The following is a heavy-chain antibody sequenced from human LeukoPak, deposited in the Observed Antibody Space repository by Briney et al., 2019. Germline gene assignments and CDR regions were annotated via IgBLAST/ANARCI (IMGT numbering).Heavy chain of an antibody. J-gene: IGHJ4*02. CDR2: ISPSGPDT. D-gene: IGHD3-10*01. V-gene: IGHV3-23*01. Sequence: HPGGSLRLSCAASGFTFNSYAMSWVRHAPGNGLEGVSAISPSGPDTYYADSVKGRFTISRDNSKNTLFLQMSSLRAEDSAVYYCAKRGGYETMAAFDYWGQGTLVTVSS. CDR1: GFTFNSYA. CDR3: AKRGGYETMAAFDY.